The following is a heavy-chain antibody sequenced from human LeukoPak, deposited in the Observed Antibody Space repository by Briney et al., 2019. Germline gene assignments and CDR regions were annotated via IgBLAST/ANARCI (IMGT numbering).Heavy chain of an antibody. J-gene: IGHJ4*02. Sequence: ASVKVSCKASGYTFTSYDINWVRQATGQGPEWMGWMNPNSGNTGYAQKFQGRVTMPRNTSISTAYMELSSLRSEDTAVYYCAARGASSSSLRPLDYWGQGTLVTVSS. CDR3: AARGASSSSLRPLDY. V-gene: IGHV1-8*01. D-gene: IGHD6-6*01. CDR2: MNPNSGNT. CDR1: GYTFTSYD.